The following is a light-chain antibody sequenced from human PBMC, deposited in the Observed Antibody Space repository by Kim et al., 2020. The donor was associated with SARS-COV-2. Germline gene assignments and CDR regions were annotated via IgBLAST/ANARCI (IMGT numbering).Light chain of an antibody. CDR1: QSVSNSY. Sequence: LSPGERATVSCRASQSVSNSYLAWYKQKPGQAPRPLIYGASSRATGIPDRFSGSGSGTDFTLTISRLEPEDFAVYYCQQYGSSQYTFGQGTKLEI. CDR3: QQYGSSQYT. J-gene: IGKJ2*01. V-gene: IGKV3-20*01. CDR2: GAS.